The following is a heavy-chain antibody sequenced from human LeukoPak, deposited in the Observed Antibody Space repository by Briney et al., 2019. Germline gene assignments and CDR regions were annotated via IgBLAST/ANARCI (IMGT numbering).Heavy chain of an antibody. D-gene: IGHD1-26*01. CDR3: ARLAAISGSDYPDD. V-gene: IGHV4-59*08. CDR2: IFYSGNT. J-gene: IGHJ4*02. Sequence: SETLSLTCTVSGVSISSYYWRWTRQPPGKGLEWIGYIFYSGNTIYNPSLRSRVTISADTSKNHFSLRLRSVTAADTAVYYCARLAAISGSDYPDDWGQGTLVTVST. CDR1: GVSISSYY.